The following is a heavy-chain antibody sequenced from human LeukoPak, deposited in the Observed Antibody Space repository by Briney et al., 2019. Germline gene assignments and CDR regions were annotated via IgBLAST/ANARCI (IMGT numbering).Heavy chain of an antibody. D-gene: IGHD5-24*01. CDR3: GRGYNYALDY. CDR1: GDSVSGGDVG. V-gene: IGHV6-1*01. CDR2: TYYRSSWRY. J-gene: IGHJ4*02. Sequence: SQTLSLTCDISGDSVSGGDVGWNWVRQSPSRGLEWLEATYYRSSWRYVYAVSVRSRIIISPDTSKNQFSLHLSSVTSDDTAVYYCGRGYNYALDYWGQGTLVAVSS.